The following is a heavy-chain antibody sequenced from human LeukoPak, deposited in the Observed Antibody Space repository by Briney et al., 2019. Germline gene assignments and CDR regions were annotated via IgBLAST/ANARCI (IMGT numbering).Heavy chain of an antibody. J-gene: IGHJ3*02. CDR1: GFTFSSYG. D-gene: IGHD6-19*01. Sequence: PGGSLRLSCAASGFTFSSYGIRWVRQAPGKGLEWVSSITSSSSYIYYAGSVKGRFTISRDNSKNTLYLQMNSLRAEDTAVYYCANVAVAGTHDAFDIWGQGTMVTVSS. CDR3: ANVAVAGTHDAFDI. CDR2: ITSSSSYI. V-gene: IGHV3-21*01.